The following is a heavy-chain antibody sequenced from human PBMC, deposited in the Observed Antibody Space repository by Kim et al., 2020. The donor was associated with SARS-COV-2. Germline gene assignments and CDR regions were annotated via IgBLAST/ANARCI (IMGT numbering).Heavy chain of an antibody. D-gene: IGHD3-10*01. J-gene: IGHJ2*01. Sequence: ADSVKGRFTISRDNSKNTLYLQMNSLRAEDTAVYYCAKDKRGDPGWYFDLWGRGTLVTVSS. V-gene: IGHV3-30*02. CDR3: AKDKRGDPGWYFDL.